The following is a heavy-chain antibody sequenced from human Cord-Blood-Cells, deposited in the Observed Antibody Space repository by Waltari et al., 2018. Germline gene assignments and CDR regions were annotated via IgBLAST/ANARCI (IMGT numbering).Heavy chain of an antibody. CDR1: GVPFSSYE. CDR3: AREGVAAADLDY. Sequence: EVQLVESGGGLVQPGGSLRLSCAASGVPFSSYEINRVRTAPGKGLEWVSYISSSGSTIYYADSVKGRFTISRDNAKNSLYLQMNSLRAEDTAVYYCAREGVAAADLDYWGQGTLVTVSS. V-gene: IGHV3-48*03. D-gene: IGHD6-13*01. CDR2: ISSSGSTI. J-gene: IGHJ4*02.